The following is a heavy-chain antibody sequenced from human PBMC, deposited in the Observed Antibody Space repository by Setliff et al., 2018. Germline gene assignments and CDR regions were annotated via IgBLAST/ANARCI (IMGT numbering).Heavy chain of an antibody. CDR1: GGSINSGGYY. CDR3: ARDEGGFLQLDH. V-gene: IGHV4-31*03. Sequence: SETLSLTCSVSGGSINSGGYYWTWIRRRPGRGLEWMGHIYYRGTTHYNESLKSRVAIFIDTSRNHFSLSLTSVTAADTAMYYCARDEGGFLQLDHWGLGNLVTVSS. CDR2: IYYRGTT. D-gene: IGHD3-16*01. J-gene: IGHJ4*02.